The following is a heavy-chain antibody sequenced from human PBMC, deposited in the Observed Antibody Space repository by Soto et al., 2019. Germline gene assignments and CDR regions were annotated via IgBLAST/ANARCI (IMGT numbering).Heavy chain of an antibody. CDR2: MNPNSGNT. CDR3: AISFFGYCSSGSCRGTSHIDY. Sequence: GASVKVSCKASGYTFTNYDINWVRQATGQGLEWMGWMNPNSGNTGYAQKYQGRVTMTRNTSISTAYMDQSSLRSEDTAVYYCAISFFGYCSSGSCRGTSHIDYWGQGTLVTVSS. J-gene: IGHJ4*02. D-gene: IGHD2-2*03. CDR1: GYTFTNYD. V-gene: IGHV1-8*01.